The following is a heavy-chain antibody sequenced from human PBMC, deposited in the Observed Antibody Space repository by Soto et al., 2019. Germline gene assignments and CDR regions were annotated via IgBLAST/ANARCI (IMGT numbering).Heavy chain of an antibody. CDR1: GDSLNNYY. J-gene: IGHJ4*02. D-gene: IGHD6-19*01. V-gene: IGHV4-59*01. CDR3: ARSSGWDFDY. Sequence: SETLSLTCTVSGDSLNNYYWTWVRQPPGKSLEWIGYIYYSGSANYNPSLKSRVTISVDTSKNQFSLNLISVTAADTAVYYCARSSGWDFDYWGQGTLVTVSS. CDR2: IYYSGSA.